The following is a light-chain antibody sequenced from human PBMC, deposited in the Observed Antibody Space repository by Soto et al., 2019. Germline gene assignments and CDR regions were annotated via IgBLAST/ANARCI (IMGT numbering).Light chain of an antibody. J-gene: IGKJ1*01. Sequence: EIVLTQSPGTLSLSPGERATLSFRASQSVSSSYLAWYQQKPGQAPSLLIYGESSRATGIPERFSGSGSGTDFTLTISRLEPEDVAVYYRQQYGRSPTVGQGTKVDIK. CDR2: GES. CDR1: QSVSSSY. V-gene: IGKV3-20*01. CDR3: QQYGRSPT.